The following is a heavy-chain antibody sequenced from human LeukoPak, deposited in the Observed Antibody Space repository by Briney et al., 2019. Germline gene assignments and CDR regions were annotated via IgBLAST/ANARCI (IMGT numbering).Heavy chain of an antibody. Sequence: PSETLSPTCAVSGYSISSGYYWGWIRQPPGKGLEWIGSIYHSGSTYYNPSLKSRVTISVDTSKNQFSLKLSSVTAADTAVYYCARVHYYDYVWGSYRYMGGSFDYWGQGTLVTVSS. CDR3: ARVHYYDYVWGSYRYMGGSFDY. CDR2: IYHSGST. D-gene: IGHD3-16*02. CDR1: GYSISSGYY. J-gene: IGHJ4*02. V-gene: IGHV4-38-2*01.